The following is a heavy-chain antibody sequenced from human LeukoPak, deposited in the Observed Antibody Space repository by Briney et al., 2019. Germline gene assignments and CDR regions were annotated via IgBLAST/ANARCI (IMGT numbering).Heavy chain of an antibody. D-gene: IGHD3-16*01. V-gene: IGHV1-24*01. Sequence: ASVKVSCKASGYTFTSYDINWVRQATGQGLEWMGGFDPEDGETIYAQKFQGRVTMTEDTSTDTAYMELSSLRSEDTAVYYCATRGESERGIGAFDIWGQGTMVTVSS. CDR3: ATRGESERGIGAFDI. CDR2: FDPEDGET. J-gene: IGHJ3*02. CDR1: GYTFTSYD.